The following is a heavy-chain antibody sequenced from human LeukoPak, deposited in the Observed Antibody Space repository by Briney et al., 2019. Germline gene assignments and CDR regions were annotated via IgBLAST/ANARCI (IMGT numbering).Heavy chain of an antibody. Sequence: SETLSLTCTVSGGPISSYYWSWIRQPPGKGLEWIGYIYYSGSTNYNPSLRSRVTISVDTAKNQFSLKLSSVTAADTAVYYCARGSVAGTRGLSEFDYWGQGTLVTVSS. CDR1: GGPISSYY. CDR3: ARGSVAGTRGLSEFDY. D-gene: IGHD6-19*01. CDR2: IYYSGST. V-gene: IGHV4-59*01. J-gene: IGHJ4*02.